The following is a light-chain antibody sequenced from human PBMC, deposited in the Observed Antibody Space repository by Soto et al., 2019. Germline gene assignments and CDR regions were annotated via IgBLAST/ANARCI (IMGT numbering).Light chain of an antibody. CDR2: ANI. CDR3: QSYDSSLSGWL. CDR1: SSNIGADYD. Sequence: QSVLTQPPSVSGAPGPRVTISFTGSSSNIGADYDIHWYQHLPGTAPKLLIYANINRPSGVPDRFSGSKSGTSASLAITELQAEDEADYYCQSYDSSLSGWLFGGGTKLTVL. J-gene: IGLJ3*02. V-gene: IGLV1-40*01.